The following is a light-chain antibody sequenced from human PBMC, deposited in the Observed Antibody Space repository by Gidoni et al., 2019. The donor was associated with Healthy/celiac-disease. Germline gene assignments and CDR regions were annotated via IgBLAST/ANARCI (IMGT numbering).Light chain of an antibody. Sequence: SYALTQPPSLSVSPGHTASITCSGDKLGDKYACWYQQKPGQSPVLVIYQDSKRPSGIPERFSGSNSGNTATLTISGTQAMDEADYYCQAWDSSTVVFGGGTKLTVL. CDR1: KLGDKY. CDR3: QAWDSSTVV. J-gene: IGLJ2*01. V-gene: IGLV3-1*01. CDR2: QDS.